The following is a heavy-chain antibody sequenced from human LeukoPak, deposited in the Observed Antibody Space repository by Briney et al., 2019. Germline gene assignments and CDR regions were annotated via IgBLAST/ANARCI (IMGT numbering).Heavy chain of an antibody. D-gene: IGHD2-21*02. CDR3: ARESPRWGDCGGDCYSVEFDY. CDR2: VNTNNGNP. J-gene: IGHJ4*02. V-gene: IGHV7-4-1*02. Sequence: GAAVHVSCKASGYTFTNYAMNWVRQAPGQGLEWMGWVNTNNGNPTYAQGFTGRVVFSLDSSASKAYLQISSLKAEDTAVYYCARESPRWGDCGGDCYSVEFDYWGQGTLVTVSS. CDR1: GYTFTNYA.